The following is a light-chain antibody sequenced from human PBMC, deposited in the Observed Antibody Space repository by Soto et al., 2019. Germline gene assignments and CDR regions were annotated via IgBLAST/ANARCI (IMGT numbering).Light chain of an antibody. CDR3: QQYQNWLWT. CDR1: LSISSN. CDR2: GAS. J-gene: IGKJ1*01. V-gene: IGKV3-15*01. Sequence: IAMTQSPATVSVSPGERATLSCRASLSISSNLAWYQQKPGQAPRLHIYGASTRATGIPDRLSGSGSGTEFTLTISSLQSEDSAVYYCQQYQNWLWTFGQGTKVEIK.